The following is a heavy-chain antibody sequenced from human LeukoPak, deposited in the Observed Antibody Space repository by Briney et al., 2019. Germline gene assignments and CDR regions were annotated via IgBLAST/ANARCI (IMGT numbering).Heavy chain of an antibody. CDR2: ISAYNGNT. J-gene: IGHJ5*02. CDR3: ARGRQLVPNNWFDP. V-gene: IGHV1-18*01. CDR1: GYTFASYG. D-gene: IGHD6-6*01. Sequence: ASVKVSCKASGYTFASYGISWERQAPGQGLEWMGWISAYNGNTNYAQKLQGRVTMTTDTSTSTAYMELRSLRSDDTAVYYCARGRQLVPNNWFDPWGQGTLVTVSS.